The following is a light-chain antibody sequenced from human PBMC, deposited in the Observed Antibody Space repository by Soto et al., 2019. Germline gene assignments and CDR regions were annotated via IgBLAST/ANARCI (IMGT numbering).Light chain of an antibody. CDR3: CSFTTSSTYV. V-gene: IGLV2-14*01. J-gene: IGLJ1*01. CDR2: DVT. Sequence: QSALTQPASVSGSPGQSITISCTGTSSDVGGYNYVSWYQQYPGKAPKVMIYDVTHRPSGVSDRFSGSRSGNTASLTISGLQAEDEADYYCCSFTTSSTYVFGTGTKLTVL. CDR1: SSDVGGYNY.